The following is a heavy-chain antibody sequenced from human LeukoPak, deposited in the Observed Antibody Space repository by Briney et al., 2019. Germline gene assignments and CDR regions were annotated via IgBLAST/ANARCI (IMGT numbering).Heavy chain of an antibody. CDR2: IYTSGST. Sequence: SQTLSLTCTVSGGSISSGSYYWSWIRQPAGKGLEWIGRIYTSGSTNYNPSLKSRVTISVDTSKNQFSLKLSSVTAADTAVYYCARERTRDPGAHNWFDPWGQGTLVTVSS. D-gene: IGHD7-27*01. J-gene: IGHJ5*02. CDR3: ARERTRDPGAHNWFDP. CDR1: GGSISSGSYY. V-gene: IGHV4-61*02.